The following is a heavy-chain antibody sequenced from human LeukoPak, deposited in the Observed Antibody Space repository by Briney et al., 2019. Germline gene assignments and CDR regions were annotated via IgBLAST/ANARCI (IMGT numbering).Heavy chain of an antibody. J-gene: IGHJ4*02. Sequence: GGSLRLSCATSGFTFSSYSMNWVRQAPGKGLEWVSSISSSSSYIYYADSVKGRFTISRDNAKNSLYLQMNSLRAEDTALYYCAKTWFGELLPPFDYWGQGTLVTVSS. CDR3: AKTWFGELLPPFDY. D-gene: IGHD3-10*01. V-gene: IGHV3-21*04. CDR1: GFTFSSYS. CDR2: ISSSSSYI.